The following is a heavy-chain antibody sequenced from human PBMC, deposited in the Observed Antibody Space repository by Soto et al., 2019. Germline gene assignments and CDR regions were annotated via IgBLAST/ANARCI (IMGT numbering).Heavy chain of an antibody. CDR3: ARGCCYDFWSGYRILDY. J-gene: IGHJ4*02. CDR2: ISHSGST. D-gene: IGHD3-3*01. Sequence: SETLSLTCAVYGGSFSGYYWSWIRQPPGKGLEWIGEISHSGSTNYNPSLKSRVTISVDTSKNQFSLKLSSVTAADTAVYYCARGCCYDFWSGYRILDYWGQGTLVTVSS. CDR1: GGSFSGYY. V-gene: IGHV4-34*01.